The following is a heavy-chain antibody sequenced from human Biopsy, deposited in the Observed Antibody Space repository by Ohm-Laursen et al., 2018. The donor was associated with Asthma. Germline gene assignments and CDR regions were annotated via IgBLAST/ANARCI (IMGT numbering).Heavy chain of an antibody. CDR3: ARGKTWGRSYYFDY. D-gene: IGHD6-6*01. J-gene: IGHJ4*02. CDR2: IFFDGSNK. V-gene: IGHV3-30-3*01. CDR1: GFTFSNYV. Sequence: SLRLSCAASGFTFSNYVMSWVRQAPDKGLEWVAGIFFDGSNKYYADSVKGRFTISRDNSKDTLYLQVNSLRGDDTAVYYCARGKTWGRSYYFDYWGQGTLVTVSS.